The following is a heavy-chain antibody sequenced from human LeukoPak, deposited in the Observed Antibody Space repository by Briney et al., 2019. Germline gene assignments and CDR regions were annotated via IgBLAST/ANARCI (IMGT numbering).Heavy chain of an antibody. J-gene: IGHJ4*02. Sequence: GGSLRLSCAASGFTFSNYEKNRLRQAPGKGLEWVSYITSSGNTIYYANSVKGRFTISRDNAKNSLYLQMNSLRAEDPAVYYRARGSPGYSGQGTLVTVSS. CDR3: ARGSPGY. CDR2: ITSSGNTI. V-gene: IGHV3-48*03. CDR1: GFTFSNYE.